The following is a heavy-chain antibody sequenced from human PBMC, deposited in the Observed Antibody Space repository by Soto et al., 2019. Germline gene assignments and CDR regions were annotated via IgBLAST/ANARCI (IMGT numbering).Heavy chain of an antibody. CDR1: GGSISSSSYY. CDR3: ARVRMVVTYYYYYGMDV. J-gene: IGHJ6*02. V-gene: IGHV4-39*07. D-gene: IGHD2-15*01. CDR2: IYYSGST. Sequence: PSETLSLTCTVSGGSISSSSYYWGWIRQHPGKGLEWIGNIYYSGSTNYNPSLKSRVTISVDTSKNQFSLKLSSVTAADTAVYYCARVRMVVTYYYYYGMDVWGQGTTVTVSS.